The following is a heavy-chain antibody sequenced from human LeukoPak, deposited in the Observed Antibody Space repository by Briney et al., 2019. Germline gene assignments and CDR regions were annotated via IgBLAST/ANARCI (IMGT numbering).Heavy chain of an antibody. V-gene: IGHV5-51*01. D-gene: IGHD3-22*01. Sequence: GESLKISCKGSGYSFTSYWIGWVRQMPGKGLEWMGIIYPGDSDTRYSPSFQGQVTISADKSISTAYLRWSSLKASDTAMYYCARHQWEGYYYYDSSGYPYWGQGTLVTVSS. CDR3: ARHQWEGYYYYDSSGYPY. J-gene: IGHJ4*02. CDR2: IYPGDSDT. CDR1: GYSFTSYW.